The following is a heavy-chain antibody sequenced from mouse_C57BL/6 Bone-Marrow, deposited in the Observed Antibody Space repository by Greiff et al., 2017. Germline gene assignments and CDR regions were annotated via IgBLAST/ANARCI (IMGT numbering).Heavy chain of an antibody. CDR3: AGYGSSYQSAMDY. Sequence: VKLQESGAELARPGASVKLSCKASGYTFTSYGISWVKQRTGQGLEWIGEIYPRSGNTYYNEKFKGKATLTADKSSSTAYMELRSLTSEDSAVYFCAGYGSSYQSAMDYWGQGTSVTVSS. CDR1: GYTFTSYG. J-gene: IGHJ4*01. CDR2: IYPRSGNT. V-gene: IGHV1-81*01. D-gene: IGHD1-1*01.